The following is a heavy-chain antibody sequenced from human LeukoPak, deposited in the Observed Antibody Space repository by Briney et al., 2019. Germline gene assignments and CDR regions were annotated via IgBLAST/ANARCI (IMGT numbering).Heavy chain of an antibody. D-gene: IGHD4-23*01. V-gene: IGHV1-2*02. J-gene: IGHJ4*02. CDR1: GYTFTGYY. CDR2: INPNSGGT. Sequence: GVSVKVSCKASGYTFTGYYMHWVRQAPGQGLEWMGWINPNSGGTNYAQKFQGRVTMTRDTSISTAYMELSRLRSDDTAVYYCARSSPTTVVTPFYWGQGTLVTVSS. CDR3: ARSSPTTVVTPFY.